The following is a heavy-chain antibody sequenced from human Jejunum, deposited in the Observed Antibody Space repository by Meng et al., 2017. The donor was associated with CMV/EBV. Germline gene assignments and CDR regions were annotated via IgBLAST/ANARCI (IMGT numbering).Heavy chain of an antibody. Sequence: AVTFCSFRIGDLLWTWSRQFPGEGLEWIGCIHSSGNIHYHPSLQRRGTISFATSKSQFSLNVTSVGPADTAVYFCARGRDPYKVRLWGQGTLVTVSS. V-gene: IGHV4-31*11. CDR2: IHSSGNI. D-gene: IGHD5-24*01. J-gene: IGHJ4*02. CDR1: FCSFRIGDLL. CDR3: ARGRDPYKVRL.